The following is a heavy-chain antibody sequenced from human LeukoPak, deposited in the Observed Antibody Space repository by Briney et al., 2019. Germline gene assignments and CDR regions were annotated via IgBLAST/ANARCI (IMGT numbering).Heavy chain of an antibody. CDR3: ASGRDIAVAGPGGYFDY. J-gene: IGHJ4*02. D-gene: IGHD6-19*01. V-gene: IGHV3-23*01. CDR1: GFTFSSYP. CDR2: ISGSGDST. Sequence: PGGSLRLSCAASGFTFSSYPMSWVRQAPGKGLEWVSAISGSGDSTYYADYVKGRFTISRDNAKNSLFLQMNSLTAEDTAVYYCASGRDIAVAGPGGYFDYWGQGTLVTVSS.